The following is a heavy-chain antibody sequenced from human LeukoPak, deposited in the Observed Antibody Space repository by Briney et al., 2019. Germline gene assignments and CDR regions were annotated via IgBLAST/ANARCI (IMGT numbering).Heavy chain of an antibody. CDR1: GFTFSSYE. CDR2: ISSSGSTI. V-gene: IGHV3-48*03. CDR3: ARDTNCGGDCYGVDYFDY. Sequence: GGSLRLSCAASGFTFSSYELNWVRQAPGKGLEWVSYISSSGSTIYYADSVKGRFTISRDNAKNSLYLQMNSLRAEDTAVYYCARDTNCGGDCYGVDYFDYWGQGTLVTVSS. D-gene: IGHD2-21*02. J-gene: IGHJ4*02.